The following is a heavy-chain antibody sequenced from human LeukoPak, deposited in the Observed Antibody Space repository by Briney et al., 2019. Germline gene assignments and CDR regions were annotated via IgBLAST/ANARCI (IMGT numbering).Heavy chain of an antibody. CDR1: GFTFSSYG. CDR3: AKGNDIGGYYYPHFDY. V-gene: IGHV3-30*18. D-gene: IGHD3-22*01. Sequence: GGSLRLSCAASGFTFSSYGMHWVRQAPGKGLEWVAVISSDGNNKNYVDSVKGRFTFSRDNSKNTLYLQMNSLRAEDTAVYYCAKGNDIGGYYYPHFDYWGQGTLVTVSS. J-gene: IGHJ4*02. CDR2: ISSDGNNK.